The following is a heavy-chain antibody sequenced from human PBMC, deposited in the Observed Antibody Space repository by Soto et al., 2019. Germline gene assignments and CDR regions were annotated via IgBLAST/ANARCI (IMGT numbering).Heavy chain of an antibody. CDR1: GFTFSSYA. V-gene: IGHV3-30-3*01. CDR3: ARVPKQWLPFDS. J-gene: IGHJ4*02. D-gene: IGHD6-19*01. CDR2: ISYDGSNK. Sequence: QVQLVESGGGVVQPGRSLRLSCAASGFTFSSYAMHWVRQAPGRGLEWVAVISYDGSNKYYADSVKGRFTISRDNSKNTLYLQMNSLRAEDTAVYYCARVPKQWLPFDSWGQGTLVTVSS.